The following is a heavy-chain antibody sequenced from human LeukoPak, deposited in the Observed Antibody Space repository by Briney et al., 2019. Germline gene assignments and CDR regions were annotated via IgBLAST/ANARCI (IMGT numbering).Heavy chain of an antibody. CDR2: LYYSGSS. CDR3: ARSSSYPGDDY. D-gene: IGHD6-6*01. CDR1: GGSNSSSSYF. V-gene: IGHV4-39*01. J-gene: IGHJ4*02. Sequence: SGTLPLTCTVSGGSNSSSSYFWGWIRQPPEKGLEWIGTLYYSGSSYYNPSLKSRVTISVDTSMNQLSLKLSSVTAADTAVYYCARSSSYPGDDYWGQGTLVTVSS.